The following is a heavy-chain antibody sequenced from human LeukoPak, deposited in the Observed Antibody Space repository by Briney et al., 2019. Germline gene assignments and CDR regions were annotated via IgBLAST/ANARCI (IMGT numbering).Heavy chain of an antibody. V-gene: IGHV4-31*03. J-gene: IGHJ4*02. Sequence: SQTLSLTCTVSGGSISSGGYYWSWIRQHPGKGLEWIGYIYYSGSTYYNPSLKSRVTISVDTSKNQFSLKLSSVTAADTAVYYCARVSRYCSSTSCFLPDYWGQGTLVTVSS. CDR2: IYYSGST. CDR3: ARVSRYCSSTSCFLPDY. D-gene: IGHD2-2*01. CDR1: GGSISSGGYY.